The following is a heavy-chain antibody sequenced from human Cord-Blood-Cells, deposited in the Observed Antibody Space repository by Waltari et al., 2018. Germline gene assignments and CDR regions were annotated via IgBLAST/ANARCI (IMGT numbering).Heavy chain of an antibody. CDR2: INHSGST. V-gene: IGHV4-34*01. D-gene: IGHD5-18*01. CDR1: GGSFSGYY. J-gene: IGHJ3*02. Sequence: QVQLQQWGAGLLKPSETLSLTCAVYGGSFSGYYWSWIRQPPGKGLEWIGEINHSGSTNYDPSLKSRVTRSVDTSKNQFSLRLGSVTAADTAVYYCARRAYTWIQLSDAFDIWGQGTMVTVSS. CDR3: ARRAYTWIQLSDAFDI.